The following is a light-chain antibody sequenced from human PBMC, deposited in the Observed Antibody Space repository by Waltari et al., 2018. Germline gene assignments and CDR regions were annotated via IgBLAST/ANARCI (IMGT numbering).Light chain of an antibody. CDR3: ALYMGSGIWV. CDR1: SGSLSTTSY. Sequence: QTVVNQEPSLSVSSGGTVTHTCALCSGSLSTTSYATWYQQTPGQAPRTLVYTANARSSGVPDRFSGSILGNTAALTITGAQADDESDYYCALYMGSGIWVFGGGTRLTIL. V-gene: IGLV8-61*01. J-gene: IGLJ3*02. CDR2: TAN.